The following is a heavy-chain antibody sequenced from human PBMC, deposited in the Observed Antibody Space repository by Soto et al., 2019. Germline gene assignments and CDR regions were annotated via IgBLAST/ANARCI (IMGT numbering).Heavy chain of an antibody. CDR2: ITTSSSFR. V-gene: IGHV3-21*01. J-gene: IGHJ4*02. CDR3: ARDLGVALATLTLDS. CDR1: GFTFSAFS. Sequence: PGGSLSLSCAASGFTFSAFSMDWVRQAPGKGLEWVADITTSSSFRFYADSLKGRFTISRDDAKNSLYLQMNSLRVEDTGVYYCARDLGVALATLTLDSWGQGTLVTVSS. D-gene: IGHD2-15*01.